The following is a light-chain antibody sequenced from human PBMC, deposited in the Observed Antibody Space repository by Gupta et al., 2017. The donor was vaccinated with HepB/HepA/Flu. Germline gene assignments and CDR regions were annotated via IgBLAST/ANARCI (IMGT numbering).Light chain of an antibody. CDR1: QSVSTSY. V-gene: IGKV3-20*01. CDR2: GAS. Sequence: EIVLTQSPGTLSLSPGERATLSCRASQSVSTSYLAWYQQKPGQAPRLLIYGASSRATGIPDRFSGSGSGTDFTFTISRLEPEDFAVYYCQQDGSSPRTFGGGTKVEIK. J-gene: IGKJ4*01. CDR3: QQDGSSPRT.